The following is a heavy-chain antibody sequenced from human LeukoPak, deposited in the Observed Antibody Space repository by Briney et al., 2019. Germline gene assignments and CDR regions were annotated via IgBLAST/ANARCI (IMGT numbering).Heavy chain of an antibody. J-gene: IGHJ1*01. D-gene: IGHD2-15*01. V-gene: IGHV3-7*01. CDR2: RKEDGSEK. CDR3: ARDRYCSGD. CDR1: GFSFSNHW. Sequence: GGSLRLSCAASGFSFSNHWMSWVRQAPGKGLEWVANRKEDGSEKYYVDSVKGRFTISRDNAENSLYLQMNSLRAEDTAVYYCARDRYCSGDWGQGTLVTVSS.